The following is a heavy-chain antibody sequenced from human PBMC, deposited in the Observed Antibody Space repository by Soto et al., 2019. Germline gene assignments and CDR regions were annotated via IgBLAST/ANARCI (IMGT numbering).Heavy chain of an antibody. CDR3: ARDEAIDY. CDR2: IKQDGGDQ. V-gene: IGHV3-7*03. CDR1: VFTFSNYW. Sequence: GSQRLPCAASVFTFSNYWMSWVRQAPGRWLEGVANIKQDGGDQYYVDSVKGRFSISRDNAKNSLYLQMNSLRAEDTAVYYCARDEAIDYWGQGP. J-gene: IGHJ4*02.